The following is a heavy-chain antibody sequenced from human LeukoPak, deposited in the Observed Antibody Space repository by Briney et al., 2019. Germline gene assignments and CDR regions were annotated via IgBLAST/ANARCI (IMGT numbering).Heavy chain of an antibody. CDR3: ARDPPFYNYYYGMDV. D-gene: IGHD3-10*01. Sequence: SETLSLTCTVSGGSISSYYWSWIRQPAGKGLEWIGRIYTSGSTNYNPSLKSRVTMSVDTSKNQFSLKLSSVTAADTAVYYCARDPPFYNYYYGMDVWGQGTTVTVSS. CDR2: IYTSGST. V-gene: IGHV4-4*07. J-gene: IGHJ6*02. CDR1: GGSISSYY.